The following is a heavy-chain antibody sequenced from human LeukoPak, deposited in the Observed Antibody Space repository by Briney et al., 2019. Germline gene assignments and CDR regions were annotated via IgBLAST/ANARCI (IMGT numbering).Heavy chain of an antibody. V-gene: IGHV3-7*01. CDR3: ARDGYSCGQSGLDAFDI. Sequence: GGSLRLSCAASGFTFSSYWMSWVRQAPGKGLEWVANIKQDGGEKYYVDSVKGRFTISRDNAKNSLYLQMNSLRAEDTAVYYCARDGYSCGQSGLDAFDIWGQGTMVTVSS. CDR2: IKQDGGEK. CDR1: GFTFSSYW. J-gene: IGHJ3*02. D-gene: IGHD5-18*01.